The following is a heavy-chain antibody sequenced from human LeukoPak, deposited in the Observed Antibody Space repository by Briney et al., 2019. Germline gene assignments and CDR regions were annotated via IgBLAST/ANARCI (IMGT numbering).Heavy chain of an antibody. J-gene: IGHJ4*02. Sequence: SETLSLTCTVSGGPISNYYWAWIRQPAGQGLEWIGRLYVGRNTDHNPSLKSRVTMSVDSSKNQFSLRLRSVTAADTAVYYCAREHKDYDGDGYYYDNWGQGTLVTVSS. CDR3: AREHKDYDGDGYYYDN. CDR2: LYVGRNT. D-gene: IGHD3-22*01. V-gene: IGHV4-4*07. CDR1: GGPISNYY.